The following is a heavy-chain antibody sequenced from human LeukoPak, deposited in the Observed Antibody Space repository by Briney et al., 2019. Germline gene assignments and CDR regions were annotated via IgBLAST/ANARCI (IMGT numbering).Heavy chain of an antibody. CDR2: IYHSGST. Sequence: PSQTLSLTCTVSGGSISGSGYYWSWLRQPPGMGLEWIAYIYHSGSTYYNPSLKSRLTISLDKSKNQFFLRLNSVTAADTAVYYCARYNSPWHFDSWGRGSLVTVSS. J-gene: IGHJ4*02. CDR3: ARYNSPWHFDS. D-gene: IGHD2/OR15-2a*01. CDR1: GGSISGSGYY. V-gene: IGHV4-30-2*01.